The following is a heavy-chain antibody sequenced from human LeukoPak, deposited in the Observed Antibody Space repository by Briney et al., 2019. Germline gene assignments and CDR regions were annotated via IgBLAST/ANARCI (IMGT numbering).Heavy chain of an antibody. CDR3: ARDPSEYYYDSSGYYYPTFDY. CDR2: INPNSGGT. Sequence: ASVKVSCKASGYTFTGYYMHWVRQAPGQGLEWMGWINPNSGGTNYAQKFQGRVTMTRDTSISTAYMELSRLRSDDTAVYYCARDPSEYYYDSSGYYYPTFDYWGQGTLVTVSS. CDR1: GYTFTGYY. J-gene: IGHJ4*02. V-gene: IGHV1-2*02. D-gene: IGHD3-22*01.